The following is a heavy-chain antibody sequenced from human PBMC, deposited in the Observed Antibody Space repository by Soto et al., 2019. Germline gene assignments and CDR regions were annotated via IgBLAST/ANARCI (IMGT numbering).Heavy chain of an antibody. CDR3: AREIGAYCSGGSCYQTYNWFDP. V-gene: IGHV1-69*04. D-gene: IGHD2-15*01. CDR2: IIPILGIA. CDR1: GGTFSSYT. J-gene: IGHJ5*02. Sequence: SVKVSCKASGGTFSSYTISWVRQAPGQGLEWMGRIIPILGIANYAQKFQGRVTITADKSTSTAYMELSSLRSEDTAVYYCAREIGAYCSGGSCYQTYNWFDPWG.